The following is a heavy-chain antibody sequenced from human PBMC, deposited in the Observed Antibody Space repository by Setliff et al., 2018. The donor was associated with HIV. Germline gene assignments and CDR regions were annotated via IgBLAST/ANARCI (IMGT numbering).Heavy chain of an antibody. CDR3: ARGGGPYCSSTSCYPYYFDY. V-gene: IGHV4-39*01. D-gene: IGHD2-2*01. CDR1: GGSISSSSYY. Sequence: KPSETLSLTCTVSGGSISSSSYYWGWIRQPPGKGLEWIGSIYYSGSTYYNPSLKSRVTISVDTSKNQFSLKLSSVTAADTAVYYCARGGGPYCSSTSCYPYYFDYWGQGTLVTVSS. J-gene: IGHJ4*02. CDR2: IYYSGST.